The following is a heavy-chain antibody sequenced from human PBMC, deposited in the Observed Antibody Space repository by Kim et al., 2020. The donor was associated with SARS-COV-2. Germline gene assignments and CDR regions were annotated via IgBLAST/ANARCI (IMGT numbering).Heavy chain of an antibody. D-gene: IGHD2-2*01. Sequence: ASVKVSCKVSGYTLTELSMHWVRQAPGKGLEWMGGFDPEDGETIYAQKFQGRVTMTEDTSTDTPYMELSSLRSEDTAVYYCATSYAFSARGSPDYWGQGTLVTVSS. CDR3: ATSYAFSARGSPDY. CDR1: GYTLTELS. V-gene: IGHV1-24*01. CDR2: FDPEDGET. J-gene: IGHJ4*02.